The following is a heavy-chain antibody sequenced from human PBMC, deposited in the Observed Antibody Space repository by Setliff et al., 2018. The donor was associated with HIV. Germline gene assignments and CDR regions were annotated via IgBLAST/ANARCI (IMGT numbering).Heavy chain of an antibody. CDR1: GFTFSSYA. J-gene: IGHJ3*02. CDR3: ARSKGHLYYDDDTGYVLSSFDI. Sequence: PGGSLRLSCAASGFTFSSYAMHWVRQAPGKGLEWVAVISYDGSNKYYADSVKGRLTISRDNSKNTLYLQMNSLRAEDPAVYCCARSKGHLYYDDDTGYVLSSFDIWGQGTMVTVSS. CDR2: ISYDGSNK. V-gene: IGHV3-30*04. D-gene: IGHD3-22*01.